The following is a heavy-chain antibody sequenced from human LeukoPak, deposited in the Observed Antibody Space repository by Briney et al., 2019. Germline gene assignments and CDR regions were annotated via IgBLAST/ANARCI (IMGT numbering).Heavy chain of an antibody. V-gene: IGHV4-59*08. J-gene: IGHJ4*02. D-gene: IGHD3-16*01. CDR2: IYYSGST. CDR1: GGSISSYY. Sequence: SETLSFSCTVSGGSISSYYWSWIRQPPGKGLEWIGYIYYSGSTNYNPSLKSRVTISVDTSKNQFTLKLSSVTAADTAVYYCARHLWGSNTFDYWGQGTLVTVSS. CDR3: ARHLWGSNTFDY.